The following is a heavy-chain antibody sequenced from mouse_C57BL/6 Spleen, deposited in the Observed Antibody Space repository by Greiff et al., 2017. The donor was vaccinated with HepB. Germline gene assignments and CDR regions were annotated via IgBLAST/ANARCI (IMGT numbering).Heavy chain of an antibody. CDR2: ISSGGSYT. D-gene: IGHD1-1*01. Sequence: EVKLMESGGDLVKPGGSLKLSCAASGFTFSSYGMSWVRQTPDKRLEWVATISSGGSYTYYPDSVKGRFTISRDNAKNTLYLQMSSLKSEDTAMYYCARPFYYYGSSFYWYFDVWGTGTTVTVSS. CDR3: ARPFYYYGSSFYWYFDV. J-gene: IGHJ1*03. CDR1: GFTFSSYG. V-gene: IGHV5-6*01.